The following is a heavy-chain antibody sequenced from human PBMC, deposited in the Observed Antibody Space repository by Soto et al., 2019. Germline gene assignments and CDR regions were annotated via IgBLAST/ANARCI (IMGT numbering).Heavy chain of an antibody. J-gene: IGHJ4*02. Sequence: QVQLVESGGGVVQPGRSLRLSCAASGFTFSSYGMHWVRQAPGKGLEWVAAIWYDGSNKYYADSVKGRFTISRDNSKNTLYLQMNSLRAEDTAVYYCARELAGDTDYWGQGTLVTVSS. V-gene: IGHV3-33*01. CDR2: IWYDGSNK. D-gene: IGHD4-17*01. CDR1: GFTFSSYG. CDR3: ARELAGDTDY.